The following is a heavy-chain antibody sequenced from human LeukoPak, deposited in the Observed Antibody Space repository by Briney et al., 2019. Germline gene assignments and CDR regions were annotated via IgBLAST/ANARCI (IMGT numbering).Heavy chain of an antibody. D-gene: IGHD3-10*01. J-gene: IGHJ4*02. CDR2: IYYSGST. CDR1: GGSISSGGYY. Sequence: SETLFLTCTVSGGSISSGGYYWSWIRQHPGKGLEWIGYIYYSGSTYYNPSLKSRVTISVDTSKNQFSLKLSSVTAADTAVYYCARVGDHGVGFDYWGQGTLVTVSS. V-gene: IGHV4-31*03. CDR3: ARVGDHGVGFDY.